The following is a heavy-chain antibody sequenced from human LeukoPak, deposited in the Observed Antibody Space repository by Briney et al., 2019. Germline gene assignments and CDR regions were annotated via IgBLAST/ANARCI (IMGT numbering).Heavy chain of an antibody. V-gene: IGHV4-59*01. J-gene: IGHJ5*02. CDR1: GGSISSYY. Sequence: SETLSLTCTVSGGSISSYYWSWIRQPPGKGLEWIGYIYYSGSTNYNPSLKSRVTISVDTSKNQFSLKLSSVTAADTAVYYCARGSAVAGTPFDPWGQGTLVTVSS. CDR2: IYYSGST. CDR3: ARGSAVAGTPFDP. D-gene: IGHD6-19*01.